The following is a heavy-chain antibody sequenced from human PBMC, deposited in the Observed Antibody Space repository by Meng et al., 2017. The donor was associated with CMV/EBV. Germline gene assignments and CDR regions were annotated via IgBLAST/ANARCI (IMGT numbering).Heavy chain of an antibody. Sequence: ASVKVSCKASGYTFTGYYMHWVRQAPGQGLEWMGWINPNSGGTNYAQKFQGRVTMTRDTSISTAYMELSRLRSDDTAVYYCGRDQGVGATRTWLAGQDYWGQGTLVTVSS. CDR1: GYTFTGYY. V-gene: IGHV1-2*02. D-gene: IGHD1-26*01. CDR2: INPNSGGT. CDR3: GRDQGVGATRTWLAGQDY. J-gene: IGHJ4*02.